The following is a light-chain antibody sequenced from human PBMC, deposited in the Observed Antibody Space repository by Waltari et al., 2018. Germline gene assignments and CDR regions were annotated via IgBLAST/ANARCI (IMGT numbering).Light chain of an antibody. V-gene: IGLV1-40*01. J-gene: IGLJ3*02. CDR2: GTS. CDR1: SSNLGAGSD. CDR3: QSYDSSLSGSV. Sequence: QSVLTQPPSVYGAPGQRVTISCTGSSSNLGAGSDVHWYQPLPGTAPKLLIYGTSNRPSGVPDRFSGSKSGTSASLAITGLQAEDEADYYCQSYDSSLSGSVFGGGTKLTVL.